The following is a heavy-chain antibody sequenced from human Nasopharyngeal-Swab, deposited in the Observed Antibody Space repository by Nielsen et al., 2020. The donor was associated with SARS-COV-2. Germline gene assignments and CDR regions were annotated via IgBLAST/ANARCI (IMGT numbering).Heavy chain of an antibody. V-gene: IGHV5-51*01. D-gene: IGHD1-26*01. CDR3: ARSGLVGATFFDY. J-gene: IGHJ4*02. CDR1: GYSFTSYW. CDR2: IYPGDSDT. Sequence: GGSLRLSCKGSGYSFTSYWIGWVRQMPGKGLEWMGIIYPGDSDTRYSPSFQGQVTISADKSISTAYLQWSSLKASDTAMYYCARSGLVGATFFDYWGQGTLVTRLL.